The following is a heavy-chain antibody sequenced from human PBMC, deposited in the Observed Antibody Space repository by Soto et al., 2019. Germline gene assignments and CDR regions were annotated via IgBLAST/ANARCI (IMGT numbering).Heavy chain of an antibody. D-gene: IGHD3-16*02. CDR3: AKDWRLRLGELSF. Sequence: EVQLLESGGGLVQPGGSLRLSCAASGFTFSSYAMSWVRQAPGKGLEWVSAISGSGGSTYYADSVKGRFTISRDNSKNTLYLQMNSLRPEDTAVYYCAKDWRLRLGELSFWGQGTLVTVSS. CDR1: GFTFSSYA. V-gene: IGHV3-23*01. CDR2: ISGSGGST. J-gene: IGHJ4*02.